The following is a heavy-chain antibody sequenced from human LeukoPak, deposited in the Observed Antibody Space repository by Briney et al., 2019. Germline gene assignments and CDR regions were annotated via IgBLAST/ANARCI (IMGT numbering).Heavy chain of an antibody. CDR3: ASSPRGVFGVVIIPYYYYMDV. V-gene: IGHV3-30-3*01. J-gene: IGHJ6*03. CDR1: GFTFSSYA. Sequence: GRSLRLSCAASGFTFSSYAMHWVRQAPGKGLEWVAVISYDGSNKYYADSVKGRFTISRDNSKNTLYLQMNSLRAEDTAVYYCASSPRGVFGVVIIPYYYYMDVWGKGTTVTVSS. D-gene: IGHD3-3*01. CDR2: ISYDGSNK.